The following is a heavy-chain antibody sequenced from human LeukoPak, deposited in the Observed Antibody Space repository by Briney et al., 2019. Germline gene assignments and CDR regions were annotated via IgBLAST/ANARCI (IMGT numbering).Heavy chain of an antibody. V-gene: IGHV3-74*01. CDR1: GLTASGYW. CDR3: ARDGQGPISLDY. J-gene: IGHJ4*02. D-gene: IGHD2/OR15-2a*01. CDR2: ITEDGRGK. Sequence: GGSLRLSCAASGLTASGYWMHWVRQHPARGLMWLSDITEDGRGKSYEDSVRGRFTISRDNAKNTVHLQMNSLRVDDTAVYYCARDGQGPISLDYWGQGTPVTVSS.